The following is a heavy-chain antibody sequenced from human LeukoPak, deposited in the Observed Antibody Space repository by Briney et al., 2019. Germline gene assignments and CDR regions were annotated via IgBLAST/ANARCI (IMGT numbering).Heavy chain of an antibody. V-gene: IGHV4-39*07. J-gene: IGHJ4*02. D-gene: IGHD3-10*01. Sequence: SETLSLTCTVSGGSISSSSYYWGWIRQPPGKGLEWIGSIYHSGSTYSNPSLKSRVTISVDTSKNQFSLKLSSVTAADTAVYYCARDPSGGGSGSYNPRGYFDYWGQGTLVTVSS. CDR1: GGSISSSSYY. CDR2: IYHSGST. CDR3: ARDPSGGGSGSYNPRGYFDY.